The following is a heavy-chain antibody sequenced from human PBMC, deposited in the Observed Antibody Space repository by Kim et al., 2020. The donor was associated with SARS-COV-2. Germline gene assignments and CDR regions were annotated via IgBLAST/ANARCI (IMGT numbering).Heavy chain of an antibody. J-gene: IGHJ6*03. Sequence: SRVTISVDTSENQFSLKLSSVTAADTAVYYCARGITFGGVIVPGSYYMDVWGKGTTVTVSS. V-gene: IGHV4-34*01. CDR3: ARGITFGGVIVPGSYYMDV. D-gene: IGHD3-16*02.